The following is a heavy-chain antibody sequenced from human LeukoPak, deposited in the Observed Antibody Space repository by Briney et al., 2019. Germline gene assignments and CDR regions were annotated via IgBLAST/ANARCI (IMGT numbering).Heavy chain of an antibody. CDR2: INTDGSST. D-gene: IGHD3-3*01. J-gene: IGHJ5*02. CDR3: ARDRFTIFGVVIIGGNWFDP. V-gene: IGHV3-74*01. Sequence: GGSLRLSCAASGFTFSSYWMHWVRQAPGKGLVWVSRINTDGSSTSYADSVKGRFTISRDNAKNTLYLQMNSLRAEDTAVYYCARDRFTIFGVVIIGGNWFDPWGQGTLVTVSS. CDR1: GFTFSSYW.